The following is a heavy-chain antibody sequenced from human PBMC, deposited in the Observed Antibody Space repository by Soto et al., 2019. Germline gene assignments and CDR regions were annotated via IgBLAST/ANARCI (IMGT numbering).Heavy chain of an antibody. CDR2: IYYSGST. CDR1: GGSISSGGYS. Sequence: PSETLYLTCAVSGGSISSGGYSWGWIRQPPGKGLEWIGYIYYSGSTYYNPSLKSRVTISVDTSKNQFSLKLSSVTAADTAVYYCARVDSSGYYFWPDYWGQGTLVTVS. J-gene: IGHJ4*02. V-gene: IGHV4-30-2*05. D-gene: IGHD3-22*01. CDR3: ARVDSSGYYFWPDY.